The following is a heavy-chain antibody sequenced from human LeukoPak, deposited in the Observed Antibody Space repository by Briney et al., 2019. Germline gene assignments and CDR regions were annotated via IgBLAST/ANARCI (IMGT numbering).Heavy chain of an antibody. J-gene: IGHJ6*03. V-gene: IGHV3-23*01. CDR3: AKDPWYYYMDV. CDR1: GFTVSSNS. CDR2: ISGSGGST. Sequence: PGGSLRLSCAASGFTVSSNSMTWVRQAPGKGLEWVSAISGSGGSTYYADSVKGRFTISRDNSKNTLYLQMNSLRAEDTAVYYCAKDPWYYYMDVWGKGTTVTVSS.